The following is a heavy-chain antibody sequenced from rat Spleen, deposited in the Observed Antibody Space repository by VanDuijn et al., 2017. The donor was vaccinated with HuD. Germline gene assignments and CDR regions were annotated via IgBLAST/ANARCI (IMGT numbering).Heavy chain of an antibody. D-gene: IGHD1-2*01. CDR3: ARHYSSYYFDY. CDR1: GFTFSNYY. CDR2: ISTGGDT. Sequence: EVQLVESGGGLVQPGRSLKLSCAASGFTFSNYYMAWVRQAPTKGLEWVASISTGGDTYYPDSVKGRFTISRDVEKSTLYLQMNSLRSEDTATYYCARHYSSYYFDYWGQGVMVTVSS. J-gene: IGHJ2*01. V-gene: IGHV5-25*01.